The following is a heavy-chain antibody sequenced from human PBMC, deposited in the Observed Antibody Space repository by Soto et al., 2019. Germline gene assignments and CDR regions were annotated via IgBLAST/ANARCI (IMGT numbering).Heavy chain of an antibody. CDR1: GGSISSGVYY. Sequence: PSETLSLTCTVSGGSISSGVYYWSWIRHHPGKGLEWIGYIYYSGSTYYNPSLKSRVTISVDTSKNQFSLKLSSVTAADTAVYYCARDWSKGSANNWFDPWGQGTLVTVS. CDR2: IYYSGST. D-gene: IGHD3-10*01. V-gene: IGHV4-31*03. CDR3: ARDWSKGSANNWFDP. J-gene: IGHJ5*02.